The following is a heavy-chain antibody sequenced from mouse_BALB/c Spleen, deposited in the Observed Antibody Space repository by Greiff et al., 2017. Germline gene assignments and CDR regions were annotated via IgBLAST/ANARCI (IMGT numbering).Heavy chain of an antibody. CDR1: GFNIKDTY. J-gene: IGHJ1*01. CDR2: IDPANGNT. V-gene: IGHV14-3*02. CDR3: ARLTGDWYFDV. D-gene: IGHD4-1*01. Sequence: VQLQQSGAELVKPGASVKLSCTASGFNIKDTYMHWVKQRPEQGLEWIGRIDPANGNTKYDPKFQGKATITADTSSNTAYLQLSSLTSEDTAVYYCARLTGDWYFDVWGAGTTVTVSS.